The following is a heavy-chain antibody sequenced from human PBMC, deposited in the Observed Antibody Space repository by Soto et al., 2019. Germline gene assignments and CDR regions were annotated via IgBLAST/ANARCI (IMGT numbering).Heavy chain of an antibody. Sequence: QVQLVQSGAEVKKPGASVKVSCKASGYTFTSYGISWVRQAPGQGLEWMGWISAYNGNTNYPQKLQGRVTITTDTCPCRVYVELRSPRSGDTAVYDFARRLQNYYDDSGYPDYWGQGTLVTVSS. CDR1: GYTFTSYG. CDR3: ARRLQNYYDDSGYPDY. J-gene: IGHJ4*02. CDR2: ISAYNGNT. V-gene: IGHV1-18*01. D-gene: IGHD3-22*01.